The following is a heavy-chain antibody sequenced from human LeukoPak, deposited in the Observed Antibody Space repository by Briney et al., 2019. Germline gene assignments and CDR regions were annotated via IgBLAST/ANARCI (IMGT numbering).Heavy chain of an antibody. J-gene: IGHJ6*02. Sequence: PSETLSLTCTVSGGSISSYYWTWIRQPPGQGLEWIGQIYYTGSADYNPSLKSRITISVDTSKNQISLMVRSVTAADTAVYHCARFGVNYDMDVWGQGTTVTVSS. CDR2: IYYTGSA. D-gene: IGHD3-16*01. CDR1: GGSISSYY. CDR3: ARFGVNYDMDV. V-gene: IGHV4-59*01.